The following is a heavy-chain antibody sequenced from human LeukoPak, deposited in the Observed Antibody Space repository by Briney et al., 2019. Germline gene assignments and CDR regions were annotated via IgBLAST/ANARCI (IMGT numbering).Heavy chain of an antibody. CDR3: ARDKSRTTGFDP. Sequence: SSETLSLTCTVSGGSISSYYWSWIRQPPGKGLEWVGYIYFSGSTKYNPSLKSRVPISVDTSKNQCSLKLSSVAAADTAVYYCARDKSRTTGFDPWGQGTLVTVSS. D-gene: IGHD1-7*01. CDR1: GGSISSYY. V-gene: IGHV4-59*01. CDR2: IYFSGST. J-gene: IGHJ5*02.